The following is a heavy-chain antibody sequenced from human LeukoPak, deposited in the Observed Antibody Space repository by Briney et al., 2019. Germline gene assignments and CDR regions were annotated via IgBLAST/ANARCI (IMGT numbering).Heavy chain of an antibody. V-gene: IGHV4-4*09. J-gene: IGHJ4*02. D-gene: IGHD2-8*01. CDR2: IYTSGST. CDR1: GGSISSYY. CDR3: ARSRIMVYALDY. Sequence: SETLSLTCTVSGGSISSYYWSWIRQPPGKGLEWIGYIYTSGSTNYNPSLKSRVTISEDTSKNQFSLKLSSVTAADTAVYYCARSRIMVYALDYWGQGTLVTVSS.